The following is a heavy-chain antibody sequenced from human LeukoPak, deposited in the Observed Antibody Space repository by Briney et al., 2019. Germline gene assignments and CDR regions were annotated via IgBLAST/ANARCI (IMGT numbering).Heavy chain of an antibody. CDR2: IYYSGST. CDR1: GGSISSSSYY. J-gene: IGHJ2*01. V-gene: IGHV4-39*01. D-gene: IGHD3-16*01. Sequence: SETLSLTCTVSGGSISSSSYYWGWIRQPPGKGLEWIGSIYYSGSTYYNPSLKSRVTISVDTSKNQFSLKLSSVTAADTAVYYCARFAMGSRYFDLWGRGTLVTVSS. CDR3: ARFAMGSRYFDL.